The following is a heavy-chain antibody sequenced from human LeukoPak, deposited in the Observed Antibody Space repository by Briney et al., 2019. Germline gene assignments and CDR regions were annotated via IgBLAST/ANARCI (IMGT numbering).Heavy chain of an antibody. CDR1: GYTFTGYY. Sequence: ASVKVSCKASGYTFTGYYMHWVRQAPGQGLEWMGWINPNSGGTNYAQKFQGRVTMTRDTSISTAYMELSRLRPDDTAVYYCAREWGCSSTSCYRGGLGYYYYYMDVWGKGTTVTVSS. V-gene: IGHV1-2*02. D-gene: IGHD2-2*02. CDR3: AREWGCSSTSCYRGGLGYYYYYMDV. CDR2: INPNSGGT. J-gene: IGHJ6*03.